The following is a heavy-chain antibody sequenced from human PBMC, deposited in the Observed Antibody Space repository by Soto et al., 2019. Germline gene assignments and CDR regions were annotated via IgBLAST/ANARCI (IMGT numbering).Heavy chain of an antibody. D-gene: IGHD1-26*01. J-gene: IGHJ4*02. V-gene: IGHV4-34*01. CDR3: AGGRRGSYND. Sequence: QVQLQQWGAGPLKPSETLSLTCAVYGGSLSGFYWSWIRQPPGKGLEWIGDVDHSGSTNYNPSLKSRVTMSVDTSKNQFSLKLSSVTAADTSVYYCAGGRRGSYNDWGQGTLVTVSS. CDR1: GGSLSGFY. CDR2: VDHSGST.